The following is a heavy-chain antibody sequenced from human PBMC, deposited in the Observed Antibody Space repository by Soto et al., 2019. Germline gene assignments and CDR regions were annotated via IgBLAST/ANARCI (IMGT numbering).Heavy chain of an antibody. Sequence: SETLSLTCAVYGGSFSGYYWSWIRQPPGKGLEWIGEINHSGSTNYNPSLKSRVTISVDTSKNQFSLKLSSVTAADTAVYYCASIVVVTAIMGDDAFDIWGQGTMVTVSS. CDR3: ASIVVVTAIMGDDAFDI. V-gene: IGHV4-34*01. CDR2: INHSGST. D-gene: IGHD2-21*02. J-gene: IGHJ3*02. CDR1: GGSFSGYY.